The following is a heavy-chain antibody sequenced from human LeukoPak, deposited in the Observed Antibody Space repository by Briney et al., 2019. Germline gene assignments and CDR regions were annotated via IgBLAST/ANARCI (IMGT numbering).Heavy chain of an antibody. CDR3: ARVSAGGTGGPLFDY. CDR2: IYYRGST. D-gene: IGHD6-13*01. CDR1: GDSISSYY. V-gene: IGHV4-59*01. Sequence: SETLSLTCTVSGDSISSYYWTWNRQPPGKGLEWIGYIYYRGSTNYNPSLKNRVTISMDTSKNQFSLKLSSATAADTAVYYCARVSAGGTGGPLFDYWGQGTLVTVSS. J-gene: IGHJ4*02.